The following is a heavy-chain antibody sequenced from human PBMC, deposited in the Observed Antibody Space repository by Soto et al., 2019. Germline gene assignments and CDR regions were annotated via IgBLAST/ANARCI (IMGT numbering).Heavy chain of an antibody. D-gene: IGHD3-22*01. J-gene: IGHJ6*02. V-gene: IGHV1-69*12. CDR2: IIPIFGTA. Sequence: QVQLVQSGAEVKKPGSWVKISCKASGSTFSSYAISWVRQAPGQGLEWMGGIIPIFGTANYAQKFQGRVTITADESTSTAYMELSSLRSEDTAVYYCARDQDVSNYHGMDVWGQVTTVTVSS. CDR1: GSTFSSYA. CDR3: ARDQDVSNYHGMDV.